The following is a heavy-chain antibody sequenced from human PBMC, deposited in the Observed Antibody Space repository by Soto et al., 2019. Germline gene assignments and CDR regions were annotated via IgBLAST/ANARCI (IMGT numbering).Heavy chain of an antibody. J-gene: IGHJ3*02. D-gene: IGHD4-17*01. CDR1: GFTFSRYW. Sequence: PGGSLRLSCAASGFTFSRYWMSWVRRAPGKGLEWVANIKQDGSEKYYVDSVKGRFTISRDNAKNSLYLQMNSLRAEDTAVFYCARDRGYGDYESAFDIWGQGTMVTVSS. CDR3: ARDRGYGDYESAFDI. V-gene: IGHV3-7*01. CDR2: IKQDGSEK.